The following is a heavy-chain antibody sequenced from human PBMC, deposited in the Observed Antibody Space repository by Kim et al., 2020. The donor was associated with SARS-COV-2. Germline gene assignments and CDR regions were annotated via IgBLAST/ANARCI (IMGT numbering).Heavy chain of an antibody. V-gene: IGHV4-59*11. CDR3: ARLIHGDYWDFDL. CDR2: IYYSGST. Sequence: SETLSLTCSVSGGSISGHYWCWIRQPPGKALEWIGYIYYSGSTNYNPSLMSRVTMSVDTSKNQFSLKLYSVTAADTAVYYCARLIHGDYWDFDLGGRDTRVTLSS. J-gene: IGHJ2*01. CDR1: GGSISGHY. D-gene: IGHD2-21*01.